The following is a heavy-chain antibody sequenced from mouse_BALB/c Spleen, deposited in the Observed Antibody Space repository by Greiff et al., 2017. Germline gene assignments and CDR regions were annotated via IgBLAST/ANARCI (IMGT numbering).Heavy chain of an antibody. V-gene: IGHV3-2*02. J-gene: IGHJ1*01. Sequence: VQLKESGPGLVKPSQSLSLTCTVTGYSITSDYAWNWIRQFPGNKLEWMGYISYSGSTSYNPSLKSRISITRDTSKNQFFLQLNSVTTEDTATYYCARSRYGNSWYFDVWGAGTTVTVSS. CDR3: ARSRYGNSWYFDV. CDR2: ISYSGST. CDR1: GYSITSDYA. D-gene: IGHD2-10*02.